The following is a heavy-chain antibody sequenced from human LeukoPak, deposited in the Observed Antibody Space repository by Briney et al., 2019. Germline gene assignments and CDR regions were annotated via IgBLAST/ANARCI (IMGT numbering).Heavy chain of an antibody. CDR3: AKQTYYDILTGYYSWFDP. Sequence: PGGSLRLSCAASGFTFSSYAMSWVRQAPGKGLEWVSAISGSGGSTYYADSVKGRFTISRDNSKNTLYLQMNSLRAEDTAVYYCAKQTYYDILTGYYSWFDPWGQGTLVTVSS. CDR1: GFTFSSYA. J-gene: IGHJ5*02. D-gene: IGHD3-9*01. V-gene: IGHV3-23*01. CDR2: ISGSGGST.